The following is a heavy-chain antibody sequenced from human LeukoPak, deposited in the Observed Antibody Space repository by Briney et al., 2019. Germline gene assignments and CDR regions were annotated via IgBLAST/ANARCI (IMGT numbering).Heavy chain of an antibody. CDR3: ARDQRYIYN. CDR2: IFASGST. D-gene: IGHD1-14*01. J-gene: IGHJ4*02. Sequence: PSETLSLTCTVSGGSISSYSWSWIRQPPGKALEWIGYIFASGSTNYNPSLKSRVTISVDTSKNQLSLKLSSVTAADTAVYYCARDQRYIYNWGQGTVDSVSS. CDR1: GGSISSYS. V-gene: IGHV4-59*01.